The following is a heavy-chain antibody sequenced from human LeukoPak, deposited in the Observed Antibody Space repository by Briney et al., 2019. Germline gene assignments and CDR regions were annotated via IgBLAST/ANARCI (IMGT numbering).Heavy chain of an antibody. CDR2: IIPIFGTA. CDR1: GGTFSSYA. Sequence: GSSVTVSCKASGGTFSSYAISWVRQAPGQGLEWMGGIIPIFGTANYAQKFQGRVTITADESTSTAYMELSSLRSEDTAVYYCARGVVVAALIYYYYGMDVWGQGTTVTVSS. V-gene: IGHV1-69*01. J-gene: IGHJ6*02. D-gene: IGHD2-15*01. CDR3: ARGVVVAALIYYYYGMDV.